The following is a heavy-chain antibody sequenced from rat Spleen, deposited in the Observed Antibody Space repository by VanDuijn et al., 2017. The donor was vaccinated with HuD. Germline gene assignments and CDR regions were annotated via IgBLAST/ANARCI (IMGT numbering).Heavy chain of an antibody. CDR2: ISYDGGSP. CDR1: GFTFSDYY. V-gene: IGHV5-20*01. J-gene: IGHJ2*01. Sequence: EVQLVESGGGLVQPGRSLKLSCAASGFTFSDYYMAWVRQAPTKGLEWVASISYDGGSPYYRDSVKGRFTISRDNAKSSLYLQMDSLRSEDTATYYCTTELPGYNCFDYWGQGVMVTVSS. CDR3: TTELPGYNCFDY. D-gene: IGHD1-4*01.